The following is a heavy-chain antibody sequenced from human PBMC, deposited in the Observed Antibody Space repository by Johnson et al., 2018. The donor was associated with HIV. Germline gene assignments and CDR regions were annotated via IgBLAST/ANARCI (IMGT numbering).Heavy chain of an antibody. CDR1: GFTVSGNY. CDR3: ARDGTSRGGAFDI. Sequence: VQLVESGGDLVQPGRSLRLSCAASGFTVSGNYMSWVRQAPGKGLEWVSVIYGGGSGGSTYYVGYVKGRFTISRDNAKNSLYLQMNSLRAEDTAVYYCARDGTSRGGAFDIWGQGTMVTVSS. CDR2: IYGGGSGGST. V-gene: IGHV3-66*01. D-gene: IGHD6-13*01. J-gene: IGHJ3*02.